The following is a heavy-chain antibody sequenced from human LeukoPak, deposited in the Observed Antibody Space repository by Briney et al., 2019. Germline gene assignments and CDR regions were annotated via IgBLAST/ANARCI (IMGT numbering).Heavy chain of an antibody. Sequence: ASVKVSCKASGYTFTGYYMHWVRQAPGQGLEWMGRINPNSGGTNYAQKFQGRVTMTRDTSISTAYMELSRLRSDVTAVYYCARVGPNLVYYFDYWGQGTLVTVSS. D-gene: IGHD1-1*01. CDR3: ARVGPNLVYYFDY. J-gene: IGHJ4*02. CDR2: INPNSGGT. V-gene: IGHV1-2*06. CDR1: GYTFTGYY.